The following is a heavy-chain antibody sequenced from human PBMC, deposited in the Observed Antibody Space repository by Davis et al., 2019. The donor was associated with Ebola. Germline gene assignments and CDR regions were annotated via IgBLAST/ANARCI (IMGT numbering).Heavy chain of an antibody. D-gene: IGHD5-12*01. CDR2: INPNDGRT. CDR3: TTPGGQDSGYDVFDI. V-gene: IGHV1-46*03. J-gene: IGHJ3*02. Sequence: AASVKVSCKASGGTFSSYTISWVRQAPGQGLEWMGTINPNDGRTIYAQKFQGRVTVTRDTSTTTVYMDLSSLRSEDTALYYCTTPGGQDSGYDVFDIWGQGIMVTVSS. CDR1: GGTFSSYT.